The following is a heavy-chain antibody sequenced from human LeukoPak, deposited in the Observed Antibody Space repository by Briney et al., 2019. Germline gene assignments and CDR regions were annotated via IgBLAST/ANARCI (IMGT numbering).Heavy chain of an antibody. CDR2: IYTSGST. CDR1: GGSISSGSYY. V-gene: IGHV4-61*02. CDR3: ATHRDGYNWDYFDY. Sequence: PSETLSLTCTVSGGSISSGSYYWSWIRQPTGKGLEWIGRIYTSGSTNYNPSLKSRVTISVDTSKNQFSLKLSSVTAADTAVYYCATHRDGYNWDYFDYWGQGTLVTVSS. J-gene: IGHJ4*02. D-gene: IGHD5-24*01.